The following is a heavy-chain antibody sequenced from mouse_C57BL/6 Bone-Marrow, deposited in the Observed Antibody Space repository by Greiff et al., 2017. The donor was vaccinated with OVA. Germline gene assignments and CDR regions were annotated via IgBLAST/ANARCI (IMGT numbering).Heavy chain of an antibody. J-gene: IGHJ1*03. CDR2: IDPNSGGT. D-gene: IGHD2-5*01. V-gene: IGHV1-72*01. CDR1: GYTFTSYW. CDR3: AREPYYSNYEGYFDV. Sequence: VQLQQPGAELVKPGASVKLSCKASGYTFTSYWMHWVKQRPGRGLEWIGRIDPNSGGTKYNEKFTSKATLTVDKPSSTAYMQLSSLTSEDSAVYYCAREPYYSNYEGYFDVWGTGTTVTVSS.